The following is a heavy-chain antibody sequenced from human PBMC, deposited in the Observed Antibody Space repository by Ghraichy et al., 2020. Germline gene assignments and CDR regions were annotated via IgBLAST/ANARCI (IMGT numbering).Heavy chain of an antibody. CDR1: GFTFSSYG. V-gene: IGHV3-30*02. D-gene: IGHD2-2*02. J-gene: IGHJ4*02. Sequence: GGSLRLSCAASGFTFSSYGMHWVRQAPGKGLEWVAFIRYDGSNKYYADSVKGRFTISRDNSKNTLYLQMNSLRAEDTAVYYCAKGKAHYCSSTSCYKAGDYWGQGTLVTVSS. CDR2: IRYDGSNK. CDR3: AKGKAHYCSSTSCYKAGDY.